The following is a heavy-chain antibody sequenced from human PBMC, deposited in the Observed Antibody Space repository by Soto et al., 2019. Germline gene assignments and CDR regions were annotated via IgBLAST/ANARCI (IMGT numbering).Heavy chain of an antibody. D-gene: IGHD2-15*01. CDR3: ARDRLPDY. Sequence: GASVKVSCKASGYTFTAYYIHWVRQAPGQRLEWVGWINPKTGDTNSTQHFQGRVTMTTDRSASTVYMELNRLTSDDTAAYYCARDRLPDYWGQGTLVTVS. CDR1: GYTFTAYY. CDR2: INPKTGDT. V-gene: IGHV1-2*02. J-gene: IGHJ4*02.